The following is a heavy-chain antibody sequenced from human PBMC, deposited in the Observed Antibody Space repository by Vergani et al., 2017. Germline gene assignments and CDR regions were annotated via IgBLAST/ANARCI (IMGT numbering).Heavy chain of an antibody. J-gene: IGHJ4*02. CDR3: AKFPGSSSSVDY. D-gene: IGHD6-6*01. CDR1: GFTFSSHG. V-gene: IGHV3-33*06. Sequence: GQLVESGGGVVQPGRSLRLSCAASGFTFSSHGMHLVRQAPGKGLEWVAVIWYDGSNKYYADSVKGRFTISRDNSKNTLYLQMNSLRAEDTAVYYCAKFPGSSSSVDYWGQGTLVTVSS. CDR2: IWYDGSNK.